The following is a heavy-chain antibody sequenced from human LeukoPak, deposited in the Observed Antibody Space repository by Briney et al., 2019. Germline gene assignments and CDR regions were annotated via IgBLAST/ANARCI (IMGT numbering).Heavy chain of an antibody. CDR1: GGSMSSYY. J-gene: IGHJ4*02. D-gene: IGHD6-13*01. V-gene: IGHV4-4*07. CDR2: MYTDGST. Sequence: SETLSLTCIVSGGSMSSYYWSWIRQPAGKGLEWIGRMYTDGSTNYNPFLNSRVTMSVDTSKKHFSLRLNSVTAADTAVYYCATYDQKLAFDNWGQETLVTVSS. CDR3: ATYDQKLAFDN.